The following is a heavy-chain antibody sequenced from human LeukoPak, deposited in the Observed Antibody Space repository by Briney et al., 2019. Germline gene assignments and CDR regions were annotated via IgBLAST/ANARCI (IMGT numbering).Heavy chain of an antibody. CDR1: SYSISSGYY. D-gene: IGHD3-10*01. CDR2: IYHSGIT. J-gene: IGHJ5*02. Sequence: ASETLSLTCTVTSYSISSGYYWGWIRQTPGKGLEWIGSIYHSGITSYNPSLKSRVTISVDTSKNQFSLKLSSVTAADTAVYYCARYPRGVMRGFDPWGQGTLVTVSS. CDR3: ARYPRGVMRGFDP. V-gene: IGHV4-38-2*02.